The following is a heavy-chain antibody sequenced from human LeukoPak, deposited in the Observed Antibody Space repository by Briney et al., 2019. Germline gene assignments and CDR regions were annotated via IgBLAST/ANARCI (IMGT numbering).Heavy chain of an antibody. CDR1: GFTFSSHG. CDR2: INSSSSTL. J-gene: IGHJ6*03. D-gene: IGHD5-24*01. Sequence: PGGTLRLSCAVYGFTFSSHGMNWVRQAPGRGVEGVSYINSSSSTLYYAHSVKGRFTISRDNAKNSLYLQMNSLRAEDTAVYYCARDIRLQHYYYRDVWGKGTTVTVS. CDR3: ARDIRLQHYYYRDV. V-gene: IGHV3-48*01.